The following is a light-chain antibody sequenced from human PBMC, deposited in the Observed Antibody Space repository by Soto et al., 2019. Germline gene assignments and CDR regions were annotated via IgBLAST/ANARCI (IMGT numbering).Light chain of an antibody. J-gene: IGKJ1*01. CDR2: KAS. CDR1: QSISSW. V-gene: IGKV1-5*03. Sequence: DIQMTQPPSTLSASVGDRVTITCRASQSISSWLAWYQQKPGKAPKLLIYKASSLESGVPSRFSGSGSGTEFTLTISSLQHDDFATYYCQQYNSYSWTFGQGTKVDI. CDR3: QQYNSYSWT.